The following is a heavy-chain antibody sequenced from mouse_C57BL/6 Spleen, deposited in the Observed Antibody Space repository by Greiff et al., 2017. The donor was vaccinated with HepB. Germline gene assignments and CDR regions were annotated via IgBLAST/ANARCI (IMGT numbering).Heavy chain of an antibody. D-gene: IGHD2-2*01. Sequence: QVHVKQSGPGLVQPSQSLSITCTVSGFSLTSYGVHWVRQSPGKGLEWLGVIWSGGSTDYNAAFISRLSISKDNSKSQVFFKMNSLQADDTAIYYCARIYYGYDEWFAYWGQGTLVTVSA. V-gene: IGHV2-2*01. CDR1: GFSLTSYG. CDR2: IWSGGST. J-gene: IGHJ3*01. CDR3: ARIYYGYDEWFAY.